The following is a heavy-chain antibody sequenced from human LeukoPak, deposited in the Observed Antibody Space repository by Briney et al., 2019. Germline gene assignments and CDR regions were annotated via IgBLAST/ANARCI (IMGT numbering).Heavy chain of an antibody. CDR2: VDKRGST. J-gene: IGHJ5*02. CDR1: GGSIRNYY. Sequence: SETLSLTCSVSGGSIRNYYLSWIRQSPGKGLEWIGNVDKRGSTNYNPSFKSRVIVSSDTSRNEFSLKLNSVTAADTAIYYCAXXGXSCYGCHDWFDPWGQGTRVTVSS. D-gene: IGHD2-2*01. V-gene: IGHV4-59*08. CDR3: AXXGXSCYGCHDWFDP.